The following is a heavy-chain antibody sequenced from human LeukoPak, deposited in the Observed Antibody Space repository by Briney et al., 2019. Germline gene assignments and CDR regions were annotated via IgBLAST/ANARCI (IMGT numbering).Heavy chain of an antibody. CDR3: ARHGANYYYYYMDV. D-gene: IGHD3-16*01. J-gene: IGHJ6*03. CDR1: GFTFSNYA. Sequence: GGSLRLSCAASGFTFSNYAMSWVRQAPGKGLEWVSPISGSGSSTYYAASVKGRFTISRDNSKNTLHLQMNSLRAEDTAVYYCARHGANYYYYYMDVWGKGTTVTVSS. V-gene: IGHV3-23*01. CDR2: ISGSGSST.